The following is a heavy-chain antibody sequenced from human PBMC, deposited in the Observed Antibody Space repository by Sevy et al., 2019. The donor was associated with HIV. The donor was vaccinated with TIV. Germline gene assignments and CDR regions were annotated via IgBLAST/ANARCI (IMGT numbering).Heavy chain of an antibody. CDR1: GYTFTSYG. J-gene: IGHJ4*02. D-gene: IGHD6-13*01. V-gene: IGHV1-18*04. CDR2: ISGYNGNT. Sequence: ASVKVSCKASGYTFTSYGISWVRQAPGQGLEWMGWISGYNGNTNYARKLQGRFTMTTDTSTSTASMELRSLRSGDTGVYDCAGDPPAIAAVVGGFGNDVWGQGTLVTVSS. CDR3: AGDPPAIAAVVGGFGNDV.